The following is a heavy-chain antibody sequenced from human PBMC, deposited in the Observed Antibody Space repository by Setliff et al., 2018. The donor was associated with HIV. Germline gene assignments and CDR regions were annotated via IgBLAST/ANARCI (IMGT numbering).Heavy chain of an antibody. V-gene: IGHV3-30*04. CDR3: ARAPSWQRRVDF. CDR2: ISYDGNYK. CDR1: GFTFSSYA. J-gene: IGHJ4*02. D-gene: IGHD6-25*01. Sequence: GGSLRLSCAASGFTFSSYAMHWVRQAPGKGLEWVAVISYDGNYKYYSDSVKGRFTISGDNSKNTLYLQMDSLRPKDTAAYYCARAPSWQRRVDFWGQGTLVTVSS.